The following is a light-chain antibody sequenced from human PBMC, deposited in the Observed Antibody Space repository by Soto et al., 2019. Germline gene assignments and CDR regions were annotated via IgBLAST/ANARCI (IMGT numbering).Light chain of an antibody. CDR1: QSASSSD. Sequence: EIVLTQSPDTLSLSPGERATLSCRASQSASSSDLAWYQQKPGQAPRLLIYDTSSRATGIPDRFSGSGSGTDFTITISRLEPEDFAVYYCQQYGTSETFGQGTKVDIK. CDR2: DTS. V-gene: IGKV3-20*01. J-gene: IGKJ1*01. CDR3: QQYGTSET.